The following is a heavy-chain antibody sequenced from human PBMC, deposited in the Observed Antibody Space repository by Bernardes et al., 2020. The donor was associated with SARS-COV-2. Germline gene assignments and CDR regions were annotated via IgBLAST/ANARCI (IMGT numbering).Heavy chain of an antibody. CDR2: IYSTGST. J-gene: IGHJ6*03. V-gene: IGHV4-59*01. Sequence: TLSLTCTVSNGSMTSSYWNWVRQAPGKGLEWLGHIYSTGSTTYNPSLQRRLTMSIDTSTNHVFLSLNSVTAADTAVYYCARGDFYYMDVWGQGTTVTVSS. CDR1: NGSMTSSY. CDR3: ARGDFYYMDV.